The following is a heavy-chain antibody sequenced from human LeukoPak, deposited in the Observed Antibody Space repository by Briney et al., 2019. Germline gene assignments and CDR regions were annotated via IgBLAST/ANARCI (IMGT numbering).Heavy chain of an antibody. D-gene: IGHD3-22*01. J-gene: IGHJ4*02. V-gene: IGHV3-48*03. Sequence: PGGSLRLSCAASGFSFGSYEMNWVRQAPGKGLEWVSYIGSSGDTIYYADFVRGRFTSSRDNAKNSLYLQMNSLRAEDTAVYYCARAGYYYDSSGYTSFDYWGQGILVTVSS. CDR2: IGSSGDTI. CDR1: GFSFGSYE. CDR3: ARAGYYYDSSGYTSFDY.